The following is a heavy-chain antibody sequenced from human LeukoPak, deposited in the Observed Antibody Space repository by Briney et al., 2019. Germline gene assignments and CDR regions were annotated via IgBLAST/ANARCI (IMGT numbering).Heavy chain of an antibody. CDR2: INPNSGGT. Sequence: ASVKVSCKASGYTFTGYYMHWVRQAPGQGLEWMGWINPNSGGTNYAQKFQGRVTMTRDTSISTAYMELSRLRSDDTAVYYCARDRGLGAAAARNWFDPWGQGTLVTVSS. V-gene: IGHV1-2*02. D-gene: IGHD6-13*01. J-gene: IGHJ5*02. CDR3: ARDRGLGAAAARNWFDP. CDR1: GYTFTGYY.